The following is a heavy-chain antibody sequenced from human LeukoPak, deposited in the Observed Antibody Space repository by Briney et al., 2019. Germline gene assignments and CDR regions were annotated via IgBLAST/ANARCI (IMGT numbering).Heavy chain of an antibody. CDR3: TTVYGDYYDSSGINAFDI. D-gene: IGHD3-22*01. CDR2: IKSKTDRRTP. Sequence: SGGSLRLPCAAPGFTFSSYGMHWVRQAPGKGLEWVGRIKSKTDRRTPDYAEPVKGRFTISRDDSKNTLYLQMNSLKTEDTAVYYCTTVYGDYYDSSGINAFDIWGQGTMVTVSS. J-gene: IGHJ3*02. CDR1: GFTFSSYG. V-gene: IGHV3-15*01.